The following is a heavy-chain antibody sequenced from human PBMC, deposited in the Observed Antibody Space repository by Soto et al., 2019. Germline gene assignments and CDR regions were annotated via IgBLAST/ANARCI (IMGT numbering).Heavy chain of an antibody. D-gene: IGHD2-2*01. CDR1: GGSISSSSYY. CDR2: IYYSGST. J-gene: IGHJ6*02. Sequence: SETLSLTCTVSGGSISSSSYYWGWIRQPPGKGLEWIGSIYYSGSTYYNPSLKSRVTISVDTSKNQFSLKLSSVTAADTAVYYCARHGDIVVVPAAPWYGMDVWGQGTTVTVSS. CDR3: ARHGDIVVVPAAPWYGMDV. V-gene: IGHV4-39*01.